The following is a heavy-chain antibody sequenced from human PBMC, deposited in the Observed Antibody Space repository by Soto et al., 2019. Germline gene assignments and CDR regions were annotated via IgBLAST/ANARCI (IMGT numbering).Heavy chain of an antibody. CDR3: ATRSAMIVVVITSYYGMDV. J-gene: IGHJ6*02. CDR2: IIPIFGTA. D-gene: IGHD3-22*01. V-gene: IGHV1-69*01. Sequence: QVQLVQSGAEVQKPGSSVKVSCKASGGTFSSYAISWVRQAPGQGLEWMGGIIPIFGTANYAQKFQGRVTITADESTSTAYMELSSLRSEDTAVYYCATRSAMIVVVITSYYGMDVWGQGTTVTVSS. CDR1: GGTFSSYA.